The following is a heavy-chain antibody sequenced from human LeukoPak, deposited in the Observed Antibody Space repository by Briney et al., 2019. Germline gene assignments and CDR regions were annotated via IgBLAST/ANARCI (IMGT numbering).Heavy chain of an antibody. Sequence: GESLKISCKGSGYTFSSYWIAWVRQMPGEGLEWMGIIYPGDSDTRYSPSFQGQVTISADKSISTAYLQWSSLKASDTAMYYCARIYGKYFDYWGQGTLVTVSS. V-gene: IGHV5-51*01. CDR2: IYPGDSDT. CDR3: ARIYGKYFDY. CDR1: GYTFSSYW. J-gene: IGHJ4*02. D-gene: IGHD2/OR15-2a*01.